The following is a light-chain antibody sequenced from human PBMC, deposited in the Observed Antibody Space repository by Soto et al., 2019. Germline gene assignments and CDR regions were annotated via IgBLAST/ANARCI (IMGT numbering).Light chain of an antibody. J-gene: IGLJ1*01. CDR3: CSYAGSPRYV. CDR1: SSDVGGYNY. Sequence: QSALTQPRSVSGSPGQSVTISCTGTSSDVGGYNYVSWYQQHPGKAPKVMIYDVSERPSGVPDRFSGSKSGNTASLTISGLQAEDGADEYCCSYAGSPRYVFGTGTKLTVL. V-gene: IGLV2-11*01. CDR2: DVS.